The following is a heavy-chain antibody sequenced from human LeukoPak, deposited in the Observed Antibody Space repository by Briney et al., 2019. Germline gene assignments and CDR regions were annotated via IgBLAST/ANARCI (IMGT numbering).Heavy chain of an antibody. CDR2: TYYSGST. CDR3: ARISTGYCSSTSCYYYYGMDV. J-gene: IGHJ6*02. CDR1: GGSISSYY. D-gene: IGHD2-2*01. Sequence: PSETLSLTCNVSGGSISSYYWSWIRQPPGKGLEWIGYTYYSGSTNYNPSLKSRVTISVDTSKNQFSLKLSSVTAADTAVYYCARISTGYCSSTSCYYYYGMDVWGQGTTVTVSS. V-gene: IGHV4-59*08.